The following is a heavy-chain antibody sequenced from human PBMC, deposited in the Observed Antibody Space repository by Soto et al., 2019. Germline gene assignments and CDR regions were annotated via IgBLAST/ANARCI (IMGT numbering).Heavy chain of an antibody. CDR1: GYSFTSYW. J-gene: IGHJ4*02. V-gene: IGHV5-51*01. CDR3: AAGMGGDHFDY. D-gene: IGHD1-26*01. CDR2: IYPGESDT. Sequence: GGSLRLSCKGSGYSFTSYWIGWVRQMPGKGLEWMGIIYPGESDTRYSPSFQGQVTISADKSISTAYLQWSSLMASDTAMYYCAAGMGGDHFDYWGQGTLVTVSS.